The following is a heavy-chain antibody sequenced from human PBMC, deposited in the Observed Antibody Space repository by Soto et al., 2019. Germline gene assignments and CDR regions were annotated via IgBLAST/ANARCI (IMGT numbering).Heavy chain of an antibody. D-gene: IGHD3-9*01. Sequence: QVQLVESGGGVVQPGRSLRLSCAASGFTFSSYAMHWVRQAPGKGLEWVAVISYDGSNKYYADSVKGRFTISRDNSKNTLYLQMNSLRAEDMAVYYCARDSPTIAVPDYWGQGTLVTVSS. V-gene: IGHV3-30-3*01. CDR3: ARDSPTIAVPDY. J-gene: IGHJ4*02. CDR2: ISYDGSNK. CDR1: GFTFSSYA.